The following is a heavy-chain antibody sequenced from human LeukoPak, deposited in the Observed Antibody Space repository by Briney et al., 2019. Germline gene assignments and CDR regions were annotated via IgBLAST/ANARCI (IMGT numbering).Heavy chain of an antibody. CDR3: ARDLGSLIVVPAAADLTGWFDP. D-gene: IGHD2-2*01. CDR1: GYTFTGYY. V-gene: IGHV1-2*02. Sequence: PGASVKVSCKASGYTFTGYYMHWVRQTPGQGLEWMGWINPNSGGTNYAQKFQGRVTMTRDTSISTAYMELSRLRSDDTAVYYCARDLGSLIVVPAAADLTGWFDPWGQGTLVTVSS. J-gene: IGHJ5*02. CDR2: INPNSGGT.